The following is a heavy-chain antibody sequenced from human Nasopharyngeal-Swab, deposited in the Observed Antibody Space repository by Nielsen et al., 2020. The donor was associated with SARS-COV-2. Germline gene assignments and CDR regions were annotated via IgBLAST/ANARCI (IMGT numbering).Heavy chain of an antibody. J-gene: IGHJ5*02. V-gene: IGHV4-34*01. Sequence: WIRQPPGKGLEWIGEINHSGSTNYNPSLKSRVTISVDTSKNQFPLKLSSVTAADTAVYYCARLGYGDSNWPDPWGQGTLVTVSS. CDR2: INHSGST. CDR3: ARLGYGDSNWPDP. D-gene: IGHD4-17*01.